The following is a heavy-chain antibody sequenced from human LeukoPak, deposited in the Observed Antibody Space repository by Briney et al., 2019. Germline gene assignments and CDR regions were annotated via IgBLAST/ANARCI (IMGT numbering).Heavy chain of an antibody. CDR3: AREGHRSWQFDY. CDR2: ISTSSNYI. V-gene: IGHV3-21*01. D-gene: IGHD6-13*01. Sequence: PGGSLRLSCAASGFTFSSYWMSWVRQAPGKGLEWVSCISTSSNYIYYADSVKGRFTISRDNVKNSLYLQMNSLRAEDTAVYYCAREGHRSWQFDYWGQGTLVTVSS. CDR1: GFTFSSYW. J-gene: IGHJ4*02.